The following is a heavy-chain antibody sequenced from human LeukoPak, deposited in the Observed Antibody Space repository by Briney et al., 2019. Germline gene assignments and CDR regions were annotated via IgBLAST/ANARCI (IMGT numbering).Heavy chain of an antibody. D-gene: IGHD6-13*01. CDR2: IIPILGTA. Sequence: SVKVSCKASGGTFSSYAISWVRQAPGQGLEWMGGIIPILGTANYTQKFQGRVTITTDESTSTAYMELSSLRSEDTAVYYCARGKYSSSWYPYYYYYMDVWGKGTTVTVSS. V-gene: IGHV1-69*05. J-gene: IGHJ6*03. CDR3: ARGKYSSSWYPYYYYYMDV. CDR1: GGTFSSYA.